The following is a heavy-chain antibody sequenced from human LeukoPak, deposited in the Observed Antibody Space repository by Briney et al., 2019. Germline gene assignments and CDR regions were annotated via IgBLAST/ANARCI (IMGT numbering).Heavy chain of an antibody. CDR3: ARDFYCSGGSCYSLHYYYGMDV. Sequence: ASVKVSCKASGYTFTSYGISWVRQAPGQGLEWMGWISAYNGNTNYAQKLQGRVTMTTDTSTSTAYMELRSLISDDTAVYYCARDFYCSGGSCYSLHYYYGMDVWGQGTTVTVS. CDR1: GYTFTSYG. V-gene: IGHV1-18*01. D-gene: IGHD2-15*01. CDR2: ISAYNGNT. J-gene: IGHJ6*02.